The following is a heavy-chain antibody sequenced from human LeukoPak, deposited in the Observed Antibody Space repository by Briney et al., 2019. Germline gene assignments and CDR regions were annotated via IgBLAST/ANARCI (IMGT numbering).Heavy chain of an antibody. CDR2: IYYSGST. CDR1: GGSISTYY. J-gene: IGHJ4*02. Sequence: SETLSLTCTVSGGSISTYYWSWIRQPPGKGLEWIRHIYYSGSTNYNPSLKSRVTISVDTSKNQFSLKLSSVTAADTAVYYCARGQGFYDSSGYFDYWGQGTLVTVSS. V-gene: IGHV4-59*01. CDR3: ARGQGFYDSSGYFDY. D-gene: IGHD3-22*01.